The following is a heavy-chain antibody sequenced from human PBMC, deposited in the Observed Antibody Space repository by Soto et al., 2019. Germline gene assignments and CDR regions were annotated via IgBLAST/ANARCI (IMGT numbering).Heavy chain of an antibody. D-gene: IGHD3-3*01. CDR3: ARGEYYDFWSGFHYYYYGMDV. J-gene: IGHJ6*02. CDR1: GGSFSGYY. V-gene: IGHV4-34*01. Sequence: ETLSLTCAVYGGSFSGYYWSWIRQPPGKGLEWIGEINHSGSTNYNPSLKSRVTISVDTSKNQFSLKLSSVTAADTAVYYCARGEYYDFWSGFHYYYYGMDVWGQGTTVS. CDR2: INHSGST.